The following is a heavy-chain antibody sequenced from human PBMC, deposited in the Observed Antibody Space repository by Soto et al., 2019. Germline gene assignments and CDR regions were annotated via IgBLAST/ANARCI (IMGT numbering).Heavy chain of an antibody. J-gene: IGHJ4*02. CDR1: GYTFTSYG. CDR3: ARGPPTVTTRPKKTQDY. Sequence: ASVKVSCRASGYTFTSYGISGVRQAPGQGLEWMGWISAYNGNTNYAQKLQGRVTMTTDTSTSTAYMELRSLRSDDTAVYYCARGPPTVTTRPKKTQDYWGQGTLVTVCS. V-gene: IGHV1-18*04. CDR2: ISAYNGNT. D-gene: IGHD4-17*01.